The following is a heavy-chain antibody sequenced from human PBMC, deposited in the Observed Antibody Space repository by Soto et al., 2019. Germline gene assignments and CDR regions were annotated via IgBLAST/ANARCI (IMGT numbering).Heavy chain of an antibody. CDR2: IYTSGST. Sequence: QVQLQESGPGLVKPSETLSLTCTVSGGSISSFYWSWIRQPAGKGLEWIGRIYTSGSTNYNPSLKSRVTMSVDTSKNQFSLKLSSVTAADTAVYCCARERPQYDFWSGNFDPWGQGTLVTVSS. CDR1: GGSISSFY. D-gene: IGHD3-3*01. J-gene: IGHJ5*02. CDR3: ARERPQYDFWSGNFDP. V-gene: IGHV4-4*07.